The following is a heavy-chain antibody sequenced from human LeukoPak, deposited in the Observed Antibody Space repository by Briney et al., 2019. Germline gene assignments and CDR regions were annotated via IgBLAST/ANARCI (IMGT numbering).Heavy chain of an antibody. Sequence: ASVKVSCKASGYTFTAYYMHWVRQAPGQGPEWMGWLNPSNGGTHYAQKFQGRVTMTRDTSISTAYMELSRLISDDTAMYYCAREATVVAVGTAGINFDYWGQGTLVSVSS. V-gene: IGHV1-2*02. CDR3: AREATVVAVGTAGINFDY. J-gene: IGHJ4*02. CDR2: LNPSNGGT. CDR1: GYTFTAYY. D-gene: IGHD6-19*01.